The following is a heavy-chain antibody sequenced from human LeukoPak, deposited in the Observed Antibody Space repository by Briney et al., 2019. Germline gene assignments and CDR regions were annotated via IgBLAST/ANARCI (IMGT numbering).Heavy chain of an antibody. CDR2: INPNSGCT. CDR1: GYTFTGYY. V-gene: IGHV1-2*02. D-gene: IGHD6-6*01. CDR3: ARSRASSSSGRGRHNWFDP. Sequence: ASVKVSCKASGYTFTGYYMHWVRQAPGQGLEWMVWINPNSGCTNYAQKFQGRVTMTRDTSISTAYMELSRLRSDDTAVYYCARSRASSSSGRGRHNWFDPWGQGTLVTVSS. J-gene: IGHJ5*02.